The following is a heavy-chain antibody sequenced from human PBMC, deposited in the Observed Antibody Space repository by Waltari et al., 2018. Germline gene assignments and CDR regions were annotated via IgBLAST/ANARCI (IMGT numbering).Heavy chain of an antibody. CDR1: GYTFTGYY. D-gene: IGHD4-4*01. J-gene: IGHJ4*02. V-gene: IGHV1-2*02. CDR3: ARIRANDYSNYDPFDY. Sequence: QVQLVQSGAEVKKPGASVKVSCKASGYTFTGYYMHWVRQAPGQGLEWMGWINPNSGGTNHAQKFQGRVTMTRDTSISTAYMELSRLRSDDTAVYYCARIRANDYSNYDPFDYWGQGTLVTVSS. CDR2: INPNSGGT.